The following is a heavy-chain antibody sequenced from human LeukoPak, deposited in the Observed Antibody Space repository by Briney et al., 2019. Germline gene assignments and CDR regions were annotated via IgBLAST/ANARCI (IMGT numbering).Heavy chain of an antibody. CDR1: GFTFDDYA. D-gene: IGHD3-16*02. Sequence: PGGSLRLSCAASGFTFDDYAMHWVRQAPGKGLEWVSGISWNSGSIGYADSVKGRFTISRDNAKNSLYLQMNSLRAEDTAVYYCARAMGVIVPPVDYWGQGTLVTVSS. CDR3: ARAMGVIVPPVDY. V-gene: IGHV3-9*01. J-gene: IGHJ4*02. CDR2: ISWNSGSI.